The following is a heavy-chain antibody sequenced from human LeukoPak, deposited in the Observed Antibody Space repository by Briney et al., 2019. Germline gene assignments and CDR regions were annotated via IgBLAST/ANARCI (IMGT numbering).Heavy chain of an antibody. CDR1: GYSFTNYW. Sequence: GESLKISCKGSGYSFTNYWIGWVRQMSGKGLEWMGIIYPGDSDIRYNPSFQGQVTISADKFISTAYLRWTSLKASDTAMYYCARRDSGWSLFDYWGQGTRITVSS. CDR3: ARRDSGWSLFDY. V-gene: IGHV5-51*01. D-gene: IGHD6-19*01. CDR2: IYPGDSDI. J-gene: IGHJ4*02.